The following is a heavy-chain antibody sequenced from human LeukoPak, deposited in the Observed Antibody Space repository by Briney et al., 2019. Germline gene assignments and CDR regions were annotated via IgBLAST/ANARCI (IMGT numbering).Heavy chain of an antibody. CDR3: ARGYGESYFNY. D-gene: IGHD4/OR15-4a*01. Sequence: PGGSLRLSCEVARFTFNIYGMHWLNQVPEKLLKWVAFIRYDGSDKYYADSVKGRFTISRDNSKNTLYLQLNSLRTDDMAVYYCARGYGESYFNYWGQGILVTVST. CDR1: RFTFNIYG. CDR2: IRYDGSDK. V-gene: IGHV3-30*02. J-gene: IGHJ4*02.